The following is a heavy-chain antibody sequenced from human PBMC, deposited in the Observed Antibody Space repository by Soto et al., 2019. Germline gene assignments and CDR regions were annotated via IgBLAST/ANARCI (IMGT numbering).Heavy chain of an antibody. Sequence: SVKVSCKASGGTFSSYAISWVRQAPGQGREWIGGIIPIFGTANYAQNFQGRVTITAHESTSTPYMELSSLRSEDTAVYYFARVPRNRSSWYGTYFEYCGGLTLIAF. CDR3: ARVPRNRSSWYGTYFEY. J-gene: IGHJ4*02. D-gene: IGHD6-13*01. CDR2: IIPIFGTA. V-gene: IGHV1-69*13. CDR1: GGTFSSYA.